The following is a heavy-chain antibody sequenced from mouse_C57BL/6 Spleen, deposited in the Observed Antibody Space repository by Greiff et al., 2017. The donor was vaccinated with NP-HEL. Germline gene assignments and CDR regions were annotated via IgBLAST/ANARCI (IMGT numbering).Heavy chain of an antibody. D-gene: IGHD1-1*01. CDR1: GFTFRSYA. Sequence: EVQRVESGGGLVKPGGSLKLSCAASGFTFRSYAMSLVRQTPEKRLAWVATLSDGGSYTSYPDNVKGRFTISRDNAKNNLYLQMSHLKSEDTAMYYCAREGYYYGSSDAMDYWGQGTSVTVSS. CDR2: LSDGGSYT. V-gene: IGHV5-4*01. J-gene: IGHJ4*01. CDR3: AREGYYYGSSDAMDY.